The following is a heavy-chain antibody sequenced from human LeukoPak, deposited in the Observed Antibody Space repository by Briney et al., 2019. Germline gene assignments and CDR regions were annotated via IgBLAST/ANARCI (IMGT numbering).Heavy chain of an antibody. CDR2: ISSSSSYI. D-gene: IGHD2-2*01. CDR1: GFTFSSYS. Sequence: GGSLRLSCAASGFTFSSYSMNWVRQAPGKGLEWVSSISSSSSYIYYADSVKGRFTISRDNAKNLLYLQMNSLRAEDTAVYYCARQRYCSSTSCPDAFDIWGQGTMVTVSS. CDR3: ARQRYCSSTSCPDAFDI. J-gene: IGHJ3*02. V-gene: IGHV3-21*01.